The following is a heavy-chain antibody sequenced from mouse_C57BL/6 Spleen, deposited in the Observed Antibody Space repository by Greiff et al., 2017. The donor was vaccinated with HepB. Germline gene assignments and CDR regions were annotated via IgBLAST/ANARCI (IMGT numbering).Heavy chain of an antibody. CDR1: GFTFSSYT. J-gene: IGHJ4*01. V-gene: IGHV5-9*01. CDR3: ARDITTVEVYAMDY. Sequence: EVKLVESGGGLVKPGGSLKLSCAASGFTFSSYTMSWVRQTPEKRLEWVATISGGGGNTYYPDSVKGRFTISRDNAKNTLYLQMSSLRSEDTALYYCARDITTVEVYAMDYWGQGTSVTVSS. D-gene: IGHD1-1*01. CDR2: ISGGGGNT.